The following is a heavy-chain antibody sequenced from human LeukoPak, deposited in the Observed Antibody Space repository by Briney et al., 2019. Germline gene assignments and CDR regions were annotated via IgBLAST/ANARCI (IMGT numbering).Heavy chain of an antibody. CDR1: GGSISSGSYY. V-gene: IGHV4-61*02. D-gene: IGHD2-2*01. CDR3: ARDSLLPSAMGYYYMDV. Sequence: SQTLPLTCTVSGGSISSGSYYWSWIRQPAGKGLEWIGRIYTSGSTNHNPSLKSRVTISVDTSKNQFSLKLSSVTAADTALYYCARDSLLPSAMGYYYMDVWGKGTTVTVSS. J-gene: IGHJ6*03. CDR2: IYTSGST.